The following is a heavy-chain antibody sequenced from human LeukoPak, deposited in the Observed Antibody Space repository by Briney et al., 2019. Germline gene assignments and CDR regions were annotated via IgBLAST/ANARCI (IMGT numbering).Heavy chain of an antibody. V-gene: IGHV3-15*01. CDR1: GITFSNAW. J-gene: IGHJ5*02. CDR2: IKSKTDGGTT. D-gene: IGHD3-22*01. CDR3: TTAPLYYYDSSGYFPRWFDP. Sequence: GGSLRLSCAASGITFSNAWMSWVRQAPGKGLECVGRIKSKTDGGTTDYAGPVKGRFTISRDDSKNMLYLQMNSLKTEDTAVYYCTTAPLYYYDSSGYFPRWFDPWGQGTLVTVSS.